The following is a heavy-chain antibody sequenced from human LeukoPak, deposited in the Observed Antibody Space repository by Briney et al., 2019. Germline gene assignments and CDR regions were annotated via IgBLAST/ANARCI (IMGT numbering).Heavy chain of an antibody. D-gene: IGHD6-19*01. V-gene: IGHV4-30-4*08. CDR1: GYSISSGYY. CDR2: INYSGST. Sequence: SETLSLTCAVSGYSISSGYYWSWIRQPPGKGLEWIGYINYSGSTYYNPSLKSRVTISVDTCKNQFSLKLSSVTAADTAVYYCASTGWGYFDYWGQGTLVTVSS. J-gene: IGHJ4*02. CDR3: ASTGWGYFDY.